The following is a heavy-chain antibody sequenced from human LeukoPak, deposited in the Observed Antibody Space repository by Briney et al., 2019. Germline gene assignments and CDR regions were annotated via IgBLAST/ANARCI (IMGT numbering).Heavy chain of an antibody. D-gene: IGHD2-8*02. CDR3: ARVFTETDPGY. V-gene: IGHV4-59*01. CDR2: IYYSGST. CDR1: GGSITSYY. Sequence: SETLSLTCTVSGGSITSYYWSWIRQPPGKGLEWIGYIYYSGSTNYNPSLKSRVSISVDTSKKQISLKLSSVTAADTAVYYCARVFTETDPGYWGQGTLVTVSS. J-gene: IGHJ4*02.